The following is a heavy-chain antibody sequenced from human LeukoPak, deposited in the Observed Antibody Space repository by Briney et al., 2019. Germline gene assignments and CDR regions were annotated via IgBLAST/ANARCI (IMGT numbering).Heavy chain of an antibody. J-gene: IGHJ4*02. D-gene: IGHD3-22*01. CDR3: AKLLYYYDSSQPY. Sequence: PGGTLRLSCAASGFTFSSYGMSWVRQAPGKGLEWVSAISGSGGSTYYADSVKGRFTTSRDNAKKSLFLQMNSLRAEDTAVYYCAKLLYYYDSSQPYWGQGTLVTVSS. CDR2: ISGSGGST. V-gene: IGHV3-23*01. CDR1: GFTFSSYG.